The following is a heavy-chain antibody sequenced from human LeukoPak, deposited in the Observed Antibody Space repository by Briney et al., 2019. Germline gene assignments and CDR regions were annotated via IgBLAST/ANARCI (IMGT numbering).Heavy chain of an antibody. V-gene: IGHV1-46*01. D-gene: IGHD6-6*01. J-gene: IGHJ5*02. CDR2: INPNGGTT. Sequence: ASVKVSCKASGYTFIRHWMHWVRQAPGQGLEWMGVINPNGGTTIYAQKLQGRVTLTRDMSTSTLYMELSSLTSEDTAVYYCARDSSSSASWWFDPRGQGTLVTVSS. CDR1: GYTFIRHW. CDR3: ARDSSSSASWWFDP.